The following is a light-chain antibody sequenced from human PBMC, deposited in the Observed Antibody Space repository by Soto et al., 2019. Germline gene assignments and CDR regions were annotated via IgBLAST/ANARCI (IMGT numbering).Light chain of an antibody. CDR2: EGS. CDR3: CSYAGSSTV. CDR1: SSDVGSYNL. V-gene: IGLV2-23*01. J-gene: IGLJ2*01. Sequence: QSVLTQPASVSGSPGQSITISCTGTSSDVGSYNLVSWYQQHPGKAPKLMIYEGSKRPSGVSNRFSGSKSGNTAPLTISGLQAEDEADYYCCSYAGSSTVFGGGTKLTVL.